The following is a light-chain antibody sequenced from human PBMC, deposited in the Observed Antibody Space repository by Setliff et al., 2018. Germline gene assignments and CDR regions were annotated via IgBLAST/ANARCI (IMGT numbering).Light chain of an antibody. Sequence: QSALTQPPSASGSPGQSVTISCTGTISDIGNNNYVSWYQQHPGEVPKLIIYGVTRRPSGVPDRFSGSKSGNTASLTISGLQPEDEADYYCCSYTGTETPYVFGIGTKVTVL. CDR2: GVT. J-gene: IGLJ1*01. CDR3: CSYTGTETPYV. V-gene: IGLV2-8*01. CDR1: ISDIGNNNY.